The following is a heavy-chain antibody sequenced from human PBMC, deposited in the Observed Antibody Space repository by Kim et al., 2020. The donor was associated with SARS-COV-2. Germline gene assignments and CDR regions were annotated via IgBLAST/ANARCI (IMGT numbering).Heavy chain of an antibody. CDR2: IYYSGST. V-gene: IGHV4-39*07. J-gene: IGHJ2*01. CDR1: GGSISSSSYY. D-gene: IGHD2-15*01. CDR3: ARDLPKYCSGGSCASYWYFDL. Sequence: SETLSLTCTVSGGSISSSSYYWGWIRQPPGKGLEWIGSIYYSGSTYYNPSLKSRVTISVDTSKNQFSLKLSSVTAADTAVYYCARDLPKYCSGGSCASYWYFDLWGRGTLVTVSS.